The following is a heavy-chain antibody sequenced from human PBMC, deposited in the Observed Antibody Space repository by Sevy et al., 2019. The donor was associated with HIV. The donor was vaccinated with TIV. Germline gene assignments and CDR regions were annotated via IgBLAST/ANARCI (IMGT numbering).Heavy chain of an antibody. CDR2: IWYDGSNK. V-gene: IGHV3-33*01. Sequence: GGSLRLSCAASGFTFSSYGMHGVRQAPCKGLEWVAVIWYDGSNKYYADSVKGRFTISRDNSKNTLYLQMNSLRAEDTAVYYCARGRGLISYNFDYWGQGTLVTVSS. CDR1: GFTFSSYG. D-gene: IGHD3-16*01. J-gene: IGHJ4*02. CDR3: ARGRGLISYNFDY.